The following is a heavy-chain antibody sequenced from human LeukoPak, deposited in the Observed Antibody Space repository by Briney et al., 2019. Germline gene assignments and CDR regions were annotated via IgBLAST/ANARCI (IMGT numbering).Heavy chain of an antibody. J-gene: IGHJ3*02. V-gene: IGHV1-46*01. CDR1: GYTFTSYY. CDR2: INPSGGST. CDR3: ARDNRGERTPGWGYGGFDI. D-gene: IGHD3-16*01. Sequence: GASVKVSCKSSGYTFTSYYMYWVRQAPGQGLEWMGIINPSGGSTSYAQKFQGRVSMTRDTSTSTVYMELSSLRSEDTAVYYCARDNRGERTPGWGYGGFDIWGQGTMVSVSS.